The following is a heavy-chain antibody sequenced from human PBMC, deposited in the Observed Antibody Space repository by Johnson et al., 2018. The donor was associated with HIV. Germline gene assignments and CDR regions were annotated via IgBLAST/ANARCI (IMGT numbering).Heavy chain of an antibody. CDR3: ARPCGDYSAFDI. J-gene: IGHJ3*02. Sequence: EQLVESGGGLVQPGRSLRLSCTTSGFTFGDYTMNWVRQAPGKGLEWVGFIRSKAYGGTTEYAASVKGRFTISRDNSKNTLYLQMNSLRAEDTAVYYCARPCGDYSAFDIWGQGTMVTVSS. CDR1: GFTFGDYT. CDR2: IRSKAYGGTT. V-gene: IGHV3-49*04. D-gene: IGHD4-17*01.